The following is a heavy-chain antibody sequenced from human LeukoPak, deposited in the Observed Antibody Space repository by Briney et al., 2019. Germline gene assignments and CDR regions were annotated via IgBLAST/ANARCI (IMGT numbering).Heavy chain of an antibody. D-gene: IGHD6-6*01. Sequence: GGSLRLSCAASGFTVSSNYMSWVRQVPGKGLEWVSVIYSGGSTYYADSVKGRFTISRDNSKNTLYLQMNSLRAEDTAVYYCARDGSGSSGRLFGYWGQGTLVTVSS. CDR2: IYSGGST. CDR3: ARDGSGSSGRLFGY. J-gene: IGHJ4*02. CDR1: GFTVSSNY. V-gene: IGHV3-66*02.